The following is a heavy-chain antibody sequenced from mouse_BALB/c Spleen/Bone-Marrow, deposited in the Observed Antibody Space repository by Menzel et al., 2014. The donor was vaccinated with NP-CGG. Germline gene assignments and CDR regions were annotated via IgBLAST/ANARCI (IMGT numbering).Heavy chain of an antibody. V-gene: IGHV1-87*01. J-gene: IGHJ1*01. Sequence: VMLVESGAELARPGASVKLSCKASGYTFTSYWMQWVKQRPGQGLEWIGAIYPGDSDTRYTQKFKGKATLTADKSSSTAYMQLSSLASEDSAVYYCAREDDGYYDWYFDVWGAGTTVTVSS. CDR3: AREDDGYYDWYFDV. CDR2: IYPGDSDT. CDR1: GYTFTSYW. D-gene: IGHD2-3*01.